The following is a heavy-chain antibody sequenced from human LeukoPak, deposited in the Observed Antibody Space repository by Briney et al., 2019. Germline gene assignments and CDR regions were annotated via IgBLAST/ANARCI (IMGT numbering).Heavy chain of an antibody. CDR3: AIDPNWGTHS. D-gene: IGHD7-27*01. Sequence: PGGSLRLSCAASGFPFSSYSMTWVRHPPGKRLEWVSIIGNNGGGIHYADSVKGRFTISRDNFKNALYLQMNSLRVEDTAVYYCAIDPNWGTHSWGQGVLVTVSS. CDR1: GFPFSSYS. CDR2: IGNNGGGI. J-gene: IGHJ4*02. V-gene: IGHV3-23*01.